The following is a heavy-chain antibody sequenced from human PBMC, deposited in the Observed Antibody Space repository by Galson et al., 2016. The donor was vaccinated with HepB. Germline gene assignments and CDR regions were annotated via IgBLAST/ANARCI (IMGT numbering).Heavy chain of an antibody. CDR2: ITPIFGTT. V-gene: IGHV1-69*13. CDR1: GGTFSSYA. Sequence: SVKVSCKASGGTFSSYAISWVRQAPGQGLEWMGGITPIFGTTNYAPRFQGRITITADESTSTASMELSSLRSEDTAVYYCARDSAVGATEFYLGMDVWGQGTTVTVSS. CDR3: ARDSAVGATEFYLGMDV. J-gene: IGHJ6*02. D-gene: IGHD1-26*01.